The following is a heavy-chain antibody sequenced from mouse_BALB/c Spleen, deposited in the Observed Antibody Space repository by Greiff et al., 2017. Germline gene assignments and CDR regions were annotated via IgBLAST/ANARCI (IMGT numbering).Heavy chain of an antibody. D-gene: IGHD1-2*01. CDR1: GFTFTDYY. Sequence: DVKLVESGGGLVQPGGSLRLSCATSGFTFTDYYMSWVRQPPGKALEWLGFIRNKANGYTTEYSASVKGRFTISRDNSQSILYLQMNTLRAEDSATYYCAREGGTTATFYWYFDVWGAGTTVTVSS. J-gene: IGHJ1*01. V-gene: IGHV7-3*02. CDR2: IRNKANGYTT. CDR3: AREGGTTATFYWYFDV.